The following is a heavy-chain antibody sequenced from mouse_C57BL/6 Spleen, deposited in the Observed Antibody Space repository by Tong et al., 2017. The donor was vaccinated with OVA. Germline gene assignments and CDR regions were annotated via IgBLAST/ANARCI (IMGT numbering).Heavy chain of an antibody. D-gene: IGHD2-3*01. CDR2: ISSGGSYT. CDR3: ARPGKDGYYFDY. Sequence: EVQLQESGGDLVKPGGSLKLSCAASGFTFSSYGMSWVRQTPDKRLEWVATISSGGSYTYYPDSVKGRFTISRDNAKNTLYLQMSSLKSEDTAMYYCARPGKDGYYFDYWGQGTTLTVSS. J-gene: IGHJ2*01. CDR1: GFTFSSYG. V-gene: IGHV5-6*01.